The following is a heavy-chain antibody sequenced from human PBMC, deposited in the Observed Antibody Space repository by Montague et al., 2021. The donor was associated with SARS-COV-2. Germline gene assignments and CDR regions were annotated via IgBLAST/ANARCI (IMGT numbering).Heavy chain of an antibody. Sequence: SETLSLTCTVSGGSISGYSYYWSWIPQPPGQGLQGIGGVHYGGSTNYYPSRKSRVTTSADTSKNQFSLRLISVTAADTALYYCVGVATAVVTLDYWGQGTLVTVSS. J-gene: IGHJ4*02. V-gene: IGHV4-39*01. CDR3: VGVATAVVTLDY. CDR1: GGSISGYSYY. D-gene: IGHD5-18*01. CDR2: VHYGGST.